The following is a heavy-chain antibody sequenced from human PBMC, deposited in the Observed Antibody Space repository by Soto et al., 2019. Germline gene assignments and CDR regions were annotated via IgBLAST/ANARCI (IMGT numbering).Heavy chain of an antibody. CDR3: AKSSLGYDSSGFQYWFFDL. J-gene: IGHJ2*01. V-gene: IGHV3-30*18. CDR1: GFTFSIYG. Sequence: QVQLVESGGGVVQPGRSLRLSCAASGFTFSIYGMHWVRQAPGKGLEWVTVISYDGSTKYYADSVKGRFTISRDNSKNTLYLQMNSLRPDDTAVYYCAKSSLGYDSSGFQYWFFDLWGCGTLVTVSS. CDR2: ISYDGSTK. D-gene: IGHD3-22*01.